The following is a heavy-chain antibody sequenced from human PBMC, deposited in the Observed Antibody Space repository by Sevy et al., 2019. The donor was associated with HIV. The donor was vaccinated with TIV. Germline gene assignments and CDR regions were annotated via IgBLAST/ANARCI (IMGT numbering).Heavy chain of an antibody. D-gene: IGHD3-10*01. CDR1: GFTFSTYP. CDR2: ISFSSNYI. Sequence: GGSLRLSCAASGFTFSTYPMNWVRQAPGKGLEWVSCISFSSNYIYYADSVKGRFTIFRDNAKNSVYLQMNSLRVEDTAVYYCARPYGSGSWEAFDLWGQGTLVTVSS. CDR3: ARPYGSGSWEAFDL. V-gene: IGHV3-21*01. J-gene: IGHJ3*01.